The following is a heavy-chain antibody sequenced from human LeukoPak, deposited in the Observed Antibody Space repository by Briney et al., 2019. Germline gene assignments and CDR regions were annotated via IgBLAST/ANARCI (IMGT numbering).Heavy chain of an antibody. D-gene: IGHD6-13*01. CDR1: GFTFSDHY. Sequence: GGSLRLSCAASGFTFSDHYMDWVRQAPGKGLEWVSVMYRGGGTYYADSVRGRFTISRDNSKNTLYLQMNSLRAEDTAVYYCARDHRLIAAAHFDYWGQGTLVTVSS. V-gene: IGHV3-66*01. J-gene: IGHJ4*02. CDR2: MYRGGGT. CDR3: ARDHRLIAAAHFDY.